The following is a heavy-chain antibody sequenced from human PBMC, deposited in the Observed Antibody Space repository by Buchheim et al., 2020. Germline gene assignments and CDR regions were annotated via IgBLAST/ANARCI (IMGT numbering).Heavy chain of an antibody. Sequence: QVQLVQSGAEVKKPGASVKVSCKASGYTFTSYYMHWVRQAPGQGLEWMGIINPSGGSTSYAQKFQGRVTMTRDTSTRPAYMELSSLRSEDTAVYYCASVDYASGDYYGMDVWGQGTT. J-gene: IGHJ6*02. D-gene: IGHD4-17*01. V-gene: IGHV1-46*01. CDR1: GYTFTSYY. CDR3: ASVDYASGDYYGMDV. CDR2: INPSGGST.